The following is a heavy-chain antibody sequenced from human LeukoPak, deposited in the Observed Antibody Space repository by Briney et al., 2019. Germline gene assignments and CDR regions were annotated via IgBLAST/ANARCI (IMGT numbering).Heavy chain of an antibody. CDR1: GGSISSYY. CDR2: IYYSGST. J-gene: IGHJ4*02. CDR3: ARRGYGGDLLY. V-gene: IGHV4-59*08. D-gene: IGHD5-12*01. Sequence: SETLSLTCTVSGGSISSYYWSWTRQPPGKGLEWIGYIYYSGSTNYNPSLKSRVTISVDTSKNQFSLKLSSVTAADTAVYYCARRGYGGDLLYWGQGTLVTVSS.